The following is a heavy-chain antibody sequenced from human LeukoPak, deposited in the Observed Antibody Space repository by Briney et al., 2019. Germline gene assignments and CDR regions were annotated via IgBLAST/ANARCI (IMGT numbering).Heavy chain of an antibody. V-gene: IGHV1-2*02. CDR2: INPNSGDT. CDR1: VYTFTDYY. D-gene: IGHD3-22*01. J-gene: IGHJ4*02. Sequence: ASVTVSCKASVYTFTDYYMHWVRQAPGQGLEWMGWINPNSGDTNYAQKFQGRVTMTSDTSISTAYMELSRLRSDDTAVYYCARDSIVYYYDSSGYYYNYFDYWGQGSLVTVSS. CDR3: ARDSIVYYYDSSGYYYNYFDY.